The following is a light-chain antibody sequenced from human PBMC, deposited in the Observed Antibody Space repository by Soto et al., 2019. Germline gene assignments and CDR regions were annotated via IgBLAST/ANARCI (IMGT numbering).Light chain of an antibody. J-gene: IGLJ1*01. CDR2: GNS. Sequence: QSVLTQPPSVSGAPGQRVTISCTGSSSNIGAGYDVHWYQQLPGTAPKLLIYGNSNRPSGVPDRFSGSKSGTSASLAITGLQAEDEADYYCQSYDSSLSGRYVFGPGTKHTLL. V-gene: IGLV1-40*01. CDR3: QSYDSSLSGRYV. CDR1: SSNIGAGYD.